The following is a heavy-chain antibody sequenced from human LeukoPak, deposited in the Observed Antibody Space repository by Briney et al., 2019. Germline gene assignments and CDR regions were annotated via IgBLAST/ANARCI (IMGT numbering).Heavy chain of an antibody. Sequence: PSETLSLTCTLSGGSLSSYYWNWIRQPPGKGLEWIASIHDSATTNYNPSLKSRVTISPDTSKNQFSLKLTSVTAADTAVYYCARSRGGYGDYGSWFDPWGQGTLVTVSS. CDR2: IHDSATT. D-gene: IGHD4-17*01. V-gene: IGHV4-59*01. CDR1: GGSLSSYY. J-gene: IGHJ5*02. CDR3: ARSRGGYGDYGSWFDP.